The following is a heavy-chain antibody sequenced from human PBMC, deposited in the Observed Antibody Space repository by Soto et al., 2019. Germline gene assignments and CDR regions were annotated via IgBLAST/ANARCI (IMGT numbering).Heavy chain of an antibody. CDR2: IDTSGNT. D-gene: IGHD6-13*01. CDR1: GGSISTYY. V-gene: IGHV4-4*07. J-gene: IGHJ6*02. CDR3: ARYSSNWFQTEGMDV. Sequence: SETLSLTCTVSGGSISTYYWRWIRQPAGKGLEWIGRIDTSGNTNYNPSLKSRVTMSVDTSKKQFSLKLTSVTAADTAVYYCARYSSNWFQTEGMDVWGQGTTVTVS.